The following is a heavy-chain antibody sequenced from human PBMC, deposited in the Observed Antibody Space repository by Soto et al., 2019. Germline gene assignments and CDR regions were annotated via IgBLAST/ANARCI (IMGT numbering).Heavy chain of an antibody. CDR2: ISAYNGNT. J-gene: IGHJ3*02. V-gene: IGHV1-18*01. CDR1: GYTFTSYG. Sequence: ASVKVSCTASGYTFTSYGISWVRQAPGQGLEWMGWISAYNGNTNYAQKLQGRVTMTTDTSTSTAYMELRSLRSDDTAVYYCARDVPNWGSFDAFDIWGQGTMVTVSS. D-gene: IGHD7-27*01. CDR3: ARDVPNWGSFDAFDI.